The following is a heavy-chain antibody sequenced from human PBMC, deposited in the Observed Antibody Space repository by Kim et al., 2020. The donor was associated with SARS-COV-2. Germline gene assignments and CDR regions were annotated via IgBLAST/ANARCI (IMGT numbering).Heavy chain of an antibody. V-gene: IGHV1-58*01. CDR2: IVVGSGNT. J-gene: IGHJ4*02. D-gene: IGHD3-22*01. CDR3: AADPSYYYDSSGYPYYFDY. CDR1: GFTFTSSA. Sequence: ASVKVSCKASGFTFTSSAVQWVRQARGQRLEWIGWIVVGSGNTNYAQKFQERVTITRDMSTSTAYMELSSLRSEDTAVYYCAADPSYYYDSSGYPYYFDYWGQGTLVTVSS.